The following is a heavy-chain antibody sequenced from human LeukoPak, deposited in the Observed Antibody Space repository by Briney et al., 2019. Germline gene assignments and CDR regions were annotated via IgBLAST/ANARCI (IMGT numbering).Heavy chain of an antibody. V-gene: IGHV3-7*01. J-gene: IGHJ6*03. CDR2: IKQDGSEK. CDR3: ARDELGSGGGSSDSSSRYHYYYYYYMDV. Sequence: GGSLRLSCAASGFAFSSYWMSWVRQAPGKGLEWVANIKQDGSEKYYVDSVKGRFTISRDNAKNSLYLQMNSLRAEDTAVYYCARDELGSGGGSSDSSSRYHYYYYYYMDVWGKGTTVTVSS. CDR1: GFAFSSYW. D-gene: IGHD6-13*01.